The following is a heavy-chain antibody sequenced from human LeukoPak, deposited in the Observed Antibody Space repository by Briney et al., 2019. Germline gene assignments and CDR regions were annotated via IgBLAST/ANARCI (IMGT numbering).Heavy chain of an antibody. V-gene: IGHV1-18*01. Sequence: ASVKVSCKASGYTFTSYGINWVRQAPGQGLQWMGWISAYNGNTNYAQNLQGRVTITTDTSTSTAYMDLRSRRSDDTAVYYCARGGDYRVFDYWGQGTLVTVSS. CDR2: ISAYNGNT. CDR3: ARGGDYRVFDY. J-gene: IGHJ4*02. D-gene: IGHD4-11*01. CDR1: GYTFTSYG.